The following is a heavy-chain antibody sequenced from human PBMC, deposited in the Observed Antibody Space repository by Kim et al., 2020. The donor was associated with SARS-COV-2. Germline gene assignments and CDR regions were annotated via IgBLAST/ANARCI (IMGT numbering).Heavy chain of an antibody. D-gene: IGHD6-13*01. Sequence: SLKSRVTISVDTSKNQFSLKLSSVTAADTAVYYCARHGGGYSSSWYYFDYWGQGTLVTVSS. CDR3: ARHGGGYSSSWYYFDY. V-gene: IGHV4-39*01. J-gene: IGHJ4*02.